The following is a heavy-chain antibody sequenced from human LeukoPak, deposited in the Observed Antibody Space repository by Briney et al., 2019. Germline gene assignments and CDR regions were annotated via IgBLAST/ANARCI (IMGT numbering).Heavy chain of an antibody. CDR1: GFTFSSYA. V-gene: IGHV3-23*01. CDR3: AKGEGMTTVTTSDY. J-gene: IGHJ4*02. CDR2: ISGSGGST. D-gene: IGHD4-17*01. Sequence: GGSLRLSCAASGFTFSSYATSWVRQAPGKGLEWVSAISGSGGSTYYADSVKGRFTISRDNSKNTLYLQMNSLRAEDTAVYYCAKGEGMTTVTTSDYWGQGTLVTVSS.